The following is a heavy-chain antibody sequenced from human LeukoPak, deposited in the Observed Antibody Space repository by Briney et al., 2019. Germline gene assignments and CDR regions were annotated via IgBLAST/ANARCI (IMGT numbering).Heavy chain of an antibody. CDR3: AKALTLFRSTPDDAFDI. D-gene: IGHD3-9*01. J-gene: IGHJ3*02. Sequence: QPGGSLRLSCAASGFTFSSYSMNWVRQAPGKGLEWVSYISSSSSTIYYADSVKGRFTISRDNAKNSLYLQMNSLRAEDTAVYYCAKALTLFRSTPDDAFDIWGQGTMVTVSS. V-gene: IGHV3-48*01. CDR1: GFTFSSYS. CDR2: ISSSSSTI.